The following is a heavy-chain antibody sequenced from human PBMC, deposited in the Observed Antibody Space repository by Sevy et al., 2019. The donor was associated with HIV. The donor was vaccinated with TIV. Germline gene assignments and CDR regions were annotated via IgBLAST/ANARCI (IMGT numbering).Heavy chain of an antibody. Sequence: GGSLRLSCAASGFTFSSYWMSWVRQAPGKGLEWVANIKQDGSEKYYVDSVKGRFTISRDNAKNSLYLQMKSLRAEDTAVYYCARLSRVGYCSSTSCAIYRPRDYYYGMDVWGQGTTVTVSS. V-gene: IGHV3-7*01. CDR2: IKQDGSEK. CDR1: GFTFSSYW. D-gene: IGHD2-2*01. J-gene: IGHJ6*02. CDR3: ARLSRVGYCSSTSCAIYRPRDYYYGMDV.